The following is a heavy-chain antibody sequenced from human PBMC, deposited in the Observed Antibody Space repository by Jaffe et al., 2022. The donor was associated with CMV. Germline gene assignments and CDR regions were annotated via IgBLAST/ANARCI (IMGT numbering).Heavy chain of an antibody. D-gene: IGHD2-15*01. V-gene: IGHV3-15*01. Sequence: EVQLVESGGGLVKPGGSLRLSCAASGFTFSNAWMSWVRQAPGKGLEWVGRIKSKTDGGTTDYAAPVKGRFTISRDDSKNTLYLQMNSLKTEDTAVYYCTTDLGYCSGGSCYEWYYYGMDVWGQGTTVTVSS. CDR3: TTDLGYCSGGSCYEWYYYGMDV. CDR1: GFTFSNAW. J-gene: IGHJ6*02. CDR2: IKSKTDGGTT.